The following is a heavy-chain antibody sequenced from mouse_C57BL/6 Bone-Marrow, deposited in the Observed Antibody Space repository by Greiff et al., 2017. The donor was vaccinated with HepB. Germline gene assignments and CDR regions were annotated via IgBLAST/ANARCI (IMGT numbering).Heavy chain of an antibody. Sequence: DVQLQESGTVLARPGASVKMSCKTSGYTFTSYWMHWVKQRPGQGLEWIGAIYPGNSDTSYNQKFKGKAKLTAVTSASTAYMELSSLTNEDSAVYYCTRSTMVTSWFAYWGQGTLVTVSA. V-gene: IGHV1-5*01. CDR3: TRSTMVTSWFAY. CDR1: GYTFTSYW. CDR2: IYPGNSDT. J-gene: IGHJ3*01. D-gene: IGHD2-2*01.